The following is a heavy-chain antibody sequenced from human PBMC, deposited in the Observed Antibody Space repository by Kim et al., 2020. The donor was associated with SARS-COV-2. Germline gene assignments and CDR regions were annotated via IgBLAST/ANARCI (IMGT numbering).Heavy chain of an antibody. V-gene: IGHV4-39*01. CDR2: VYYSGST. CDR1: GDSISSSAHY. Sequence: SETLSLTCTVSGDSISSSAHYWSWIRRPPGTGLEWIGTVYYSGSTFYNPSLKSRVTISVDTSKNLFSLKLSSVTASDTAVYYCARPQQLGVAAAFDYWGQGILVTVSS. J-gene: IGHJ4*02. D-gene: IGHD6-19*01. CDR3: ARPQQLGVAAAFDY.